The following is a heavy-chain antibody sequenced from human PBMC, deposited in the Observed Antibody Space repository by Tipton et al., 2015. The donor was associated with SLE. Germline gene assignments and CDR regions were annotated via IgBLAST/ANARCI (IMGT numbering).Heavy chain of an antibody. D-gene: IGHD3-22*01. V-gene: IGHV4-34*01. CDR2: VNHRGST. CDR3: ARVRCYYDTSGYCTTSYFDY. J-gene: IGHJ4*02. CDR1: GESFNNNY. Sequence: TLSLTCVISGESFNNNYWSWVRQPPGKGLEWIGEVNHRGSTHYNPSLKSRVTISGDTSKNQFSLKVNSVTAADTAVYHCARVRCYYDTSGYCTTSYFDYWGQGTLVTVSS.